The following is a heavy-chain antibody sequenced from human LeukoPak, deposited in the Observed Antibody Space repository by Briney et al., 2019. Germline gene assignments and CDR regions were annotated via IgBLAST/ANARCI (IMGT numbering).Heavy chain of an antibody. Sequence: SETLSLTCTVSGGSISSYYWSWIRQPPGKGLEWMGYIYYDGSTNYNPSLKSRVTISVDTSKNQFSLRLTSVTAADTAVYYCARVGVAGPYYFDYWGQGTLVTVSS. J-gene: IGHJ4*02. CDR1: GGSISSYY. V-gene: IGHV4-59*01. CDR3: ARVGVAGPYYFDY. D-gene: IGHD6-19*01. CDR2: IYYDGST.